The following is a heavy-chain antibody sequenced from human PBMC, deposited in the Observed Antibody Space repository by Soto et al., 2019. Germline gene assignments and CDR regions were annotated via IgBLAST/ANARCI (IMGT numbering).Heavy chain of an antibody. CDR1: GGSIDSSDW. CDR2: IFHGGTI. CDR3: ARDHHYRNSWSFDS. D-gene: IGHD6-13*01. Sequence: QVQLQESGPGLVKPSGTLSLTCAVSGGSIDSSDWWNWVRQPPGKGLEWIGEIFHGGTIIYNLSLKSRVTISVDKSRNQFSLELTSVTAADTAVYYCARDHHYRNSWSFDSWGQGTLVTVSS. V-gene: IGHV4-4*02. J-gene: IGHJ4*02.